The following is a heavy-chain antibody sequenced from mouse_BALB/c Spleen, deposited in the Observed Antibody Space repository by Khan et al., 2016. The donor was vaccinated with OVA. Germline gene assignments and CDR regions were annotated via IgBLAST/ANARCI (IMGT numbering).Heavy chain of an antibody. CDR2: ISPGSGDT. V-gene: IGHV1-77*01. D-gene: IGHD1-2*01. Sequence: QVQLQQSGAELARPGASVKLSCTASGYTFTDYYINWVKQRTGQGLEGIGEISPGSGDTYYNERFMGKATLTADKSSSTAYMQLSSLTSEASAVYFCARRNYFGYTFAYWGQGTLVTVSA. CDR3: ARRNYFGYTFAY. J-gene: IGHJ3*01. CDR1: GYTFTDYY.